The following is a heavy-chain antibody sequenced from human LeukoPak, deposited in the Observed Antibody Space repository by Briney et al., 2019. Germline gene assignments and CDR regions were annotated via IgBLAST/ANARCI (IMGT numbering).Heavy chain of an antibody. CDR2: INPSGGST. Sequence: ASVKVSCKASGYTFTSYYMHWVRQAPGQGLEWMGIINPSGGSTSYAQKFQGRVTMTRDTSTSTVYMELSSLRSEDTAVYYCARASDSSGYYAPQHYSDYCGQGTLVTVSS. J-gene: IGHJ4*02. D-gene: IGHD3-22*01. CDR1: GYTFTSYY. CDR3: ARASDSSGYYAPQHYSDY. V-gene: IGHV1-46*03.